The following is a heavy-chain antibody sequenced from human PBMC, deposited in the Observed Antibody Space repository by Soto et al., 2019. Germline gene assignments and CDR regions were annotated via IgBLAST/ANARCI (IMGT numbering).Heavy chain of an antibody. J-gene: IGHJ5*02. CDR3: TTYHGDYNFDH. Sequence: QVQLVQSGAGVKKPGASVKVSCKVSGYTLNEVAMHRVRQAPGKGLEWLGGFDPDEAETIYAQHFQGRVTMTEDTSTDTVYMELSSRRSEDTALYFCTTYHGDYNFDHWGQGTRFTVSS. CDR2: FDPDEAET. D-gene: IGHD4-17*01. CDR1: GYTLNEVA. V-gene: IGHV1-24*01.